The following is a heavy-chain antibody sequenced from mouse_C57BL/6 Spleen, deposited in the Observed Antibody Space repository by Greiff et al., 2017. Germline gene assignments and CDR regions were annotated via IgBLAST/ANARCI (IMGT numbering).Heavy chain of an antibody. CDR2: IDPSDSYT. V-gene: IGHV1-50*01. Sequence: VQLQQPGAELVKPGASVKLSCKASGYTFTSYWMQWVKQRPGQGLEWIGEIDPSDSYTNYNQKFKGKATLTVDTSSSTAYMQLSSLTSEDSAVYYCARSHYYGSSRYWYFDVWGTGTTVTVSS. CDR1: GYTFTSYW. J-gene: IGHJ1*03. D-gene: IGHD1-1*01. CDR3: ARSHYYGSSRYWYFDV.